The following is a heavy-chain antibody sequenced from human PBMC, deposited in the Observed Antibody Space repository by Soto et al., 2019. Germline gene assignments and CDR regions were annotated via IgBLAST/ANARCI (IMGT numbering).Heavy chain of an antibody. V-gene: IGHV3-33*01. CDR1: GFTFSSYG. J-gene: IGHJ6*02. CDR3: ARDPYRVTIFADIYYGMYV. CDR2: IWYDGRNK. D-gene: IGHD3-3*01. Sequence: QVQLVESGGGVVRPGRSLRLSCAASGFTFSSYGMHWVRQAPGKGLEWVAVIWYDGRNKYYADSVKGRFTISRDNSKNSLYLQMNSLRAEDTAVYSCARDPYRVTIFADIYYGMYVWGPGTTGTLSS.